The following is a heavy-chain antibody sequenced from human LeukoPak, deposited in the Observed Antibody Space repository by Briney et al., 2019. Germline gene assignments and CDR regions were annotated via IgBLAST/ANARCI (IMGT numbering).Heavy chain of an antibody. Sequence: GGSLKLSCAASGFTFSSYWMSWVRQAPGKGLEWVANIKQDGSEKYYVDSVKGRFTISKDNAKNSLYLQMNSLRAEDTAVYYCARDLSRSFSMIRGLIQHREFDFWGRGTLVTVSS. D-gene: IGHD3-10*01. CDR1: GFTFSSYW. J-gene: IGHJ4*02. CDR3: ARDLSRSFSMIRGLIQHREFDF. CDR2: IKQDGSEK. V-gene: IGHV3-7*01.